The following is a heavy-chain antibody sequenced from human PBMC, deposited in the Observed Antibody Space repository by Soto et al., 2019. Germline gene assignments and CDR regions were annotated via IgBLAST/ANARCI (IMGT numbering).Heavy chain of an antibody. D-gene: IGHD3-22*01. Sequence: QVQVVQSGAEVKKPGASVKVSCKASGDTFTNYGFSWVRQAPGQGLEWMGWISVYSGNTNYAQNVQGRVTMTTDTSTSTAYMELRSLRSDDTAVYYCARDWSPYYYDSSGYPHYWGQGTLVTVSS. J-gene: IGHJ4*02. CDR1: GDTFTNYG. CDR2: ISVYSGNT. V-gene: IGHV1-18*01. CDR3: ARDWSPYYYDSSGYPHY.